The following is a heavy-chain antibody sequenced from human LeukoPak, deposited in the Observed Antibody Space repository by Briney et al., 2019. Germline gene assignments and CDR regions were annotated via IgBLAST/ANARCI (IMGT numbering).Heavy chain of an antibody. V-gene: IGHV1-46*01. D-gene: IGHD2-2*01. CDR1: GYTFTSYY. J-gene: IGHJ6*04. CDR2: INPSGGST. Sequence: ASVKVSCKASGYTFTSYYMHWVRQAPGQGLEWMGIINPSGGSTSYAQKFQGRVTMTRDTSTSTVYMEPSSLRSEDTAVYYCARDIVVVPAAPVYGMDVWGKGTTVTVSS. CDR3: ARDIVVVPAAPVYGMDV.